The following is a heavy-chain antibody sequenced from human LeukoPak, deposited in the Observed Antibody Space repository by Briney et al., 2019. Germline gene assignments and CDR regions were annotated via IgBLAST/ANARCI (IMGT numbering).Heavy chain of an antibody. CDR1: GGSISNYY. CDR3: ARDSSGYYYRNVYYFDY. V-gene: IGHV4-4*08. CDR2: VYNSGST. J-gene: IGHJ4*02. D-gene: IGHD3-22*01. Sequence: SETLSLTCTVSGGSISNYYWSWIRQPPGKGLEWLGYVYNSGSTHYNPSLKSRVTISVDTSKNQFSLKLSSVTAADTAVYYCARDSSGYYYRNVYYFDYWGQGTLVTVSS.